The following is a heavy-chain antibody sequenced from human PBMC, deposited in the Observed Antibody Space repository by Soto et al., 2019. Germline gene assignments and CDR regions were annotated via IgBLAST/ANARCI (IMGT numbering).Heavy chain of an antibody. Sequence: GGSLRLSCAVSGFTFSNYWMHWVRQAPGEGLVWVAHIKQDGGKTFYVDSVKGRFTISRDNAKNSLYLQMNSLRAEDTAVYYCASYYDILPNAFDIWGQGTMVTVSS. V-gene: IGHV3-7*01. CDR1: GFTFSNYW. CDR2: IKQDGGKT. D-gene: IGHD3-9*01. CDR3: ASYYDILPNAFDI. J-gene: IGHJ3*02.